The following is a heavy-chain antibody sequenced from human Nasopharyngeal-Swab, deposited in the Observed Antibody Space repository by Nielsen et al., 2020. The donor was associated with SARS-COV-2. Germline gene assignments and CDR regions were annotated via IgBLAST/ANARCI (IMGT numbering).Heavy chain of an antibody. CDR3: AATVLSRLQGTAPHLDY. Sequence: ASVKVSCKISGYTLTDLGMHWVRRGPGKGPEWMGGFDPQEGKAIYAEEFQGRVTMTEDTGTNTAYMELSSLMSGDTAVYYCAATVLSRLQGTAPHLDYWGQGTHVTVSS. V-gene: IGHV1-24*01. D-gene: IGHD1-1*01. J-gene: IGHJ4*02. CDR2: FDPQEGKA. CDR1: GYTLTDLG.